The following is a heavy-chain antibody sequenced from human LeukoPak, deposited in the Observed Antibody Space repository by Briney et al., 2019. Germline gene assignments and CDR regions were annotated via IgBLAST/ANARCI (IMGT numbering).Heavy chain of an antibody. CDR1: GYTLTELS. CDR2: FDPEDGET. CDR3: ARSYYYDSSGYYVGAFDI. J-gene: IGHJ3*02. V-gene: IGHV1-24*01. Sequence: ASVKVSCKVSGYTLTELSMHWVRQAPGKGLEWMGGFDPEDGETIYAQKFQGRVTMTEDTSTDTAYMELSGLRSEDTAVYYCARSYYYDSSGYYVGAFDIWGQGTMVTVSS. D-gene: IGHD3-22*01.